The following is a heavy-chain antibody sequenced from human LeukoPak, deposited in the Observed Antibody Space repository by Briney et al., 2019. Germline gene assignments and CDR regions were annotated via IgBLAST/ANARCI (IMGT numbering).Heavy chain of an antibody. V-gene: IGHV3-30-3*01. J-gene: IGHJ4*02. CDR3: ARDTSDY. CDR2: ISYDGSNK. Sequence: GRSLRLSCAASGFSFSTYAMHWVRQAPGKGLEWVAVISYDGSNKYYADSVKGRFTISRDNSKNTLYLQMNSLRAEDTAVYYCARDTSDYWGQGPLVTVSS. D-gene: IGHD3-3*01. CDR1: GFSFSTYA.